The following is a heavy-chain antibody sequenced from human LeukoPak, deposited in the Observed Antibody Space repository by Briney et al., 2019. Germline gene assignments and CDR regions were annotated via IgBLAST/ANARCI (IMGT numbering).Heavy chain of an antibody. J-gene: IGHJ4*02. Sequence: GGSLRLSCAASGFTFSTYAMSWVRQAPGKGLEWVSGISGSGGSTDYADSVKGRFTISRENSKNTLYLNMNSLRAEDTAVYFCSKRSLNYYGSGPLDYWGQGTLVTVSS. V-gene: IGHV3-23*01. D-gene: IGHD3-10*01. CDR2: ISGSGGST. CDR3: SKRSLNYYGSGPLDY. CDR1: GFTFSTYA.